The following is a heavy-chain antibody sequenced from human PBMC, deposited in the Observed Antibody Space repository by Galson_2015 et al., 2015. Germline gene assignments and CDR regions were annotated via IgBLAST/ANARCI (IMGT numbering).Heavy chain of an antibody. V-gene: IGHV4-38-2*01. CDR3: ARALDYGDPFDI. CDR1: GYSISSGYY. Sequence: ETLSLTCAVSGYSISSGYYWGWIRQPPGKGLEWIGSIYHSGSTYYNPSLKSRVTISVDTSKNQFSLKLSSVTAADTAVYYCARALDYGDPFDIWGQGTMVTVSS. CDR2: IYHSGST. D-gene: IGHD4-17*01. J-gene: IGHJ3*02.